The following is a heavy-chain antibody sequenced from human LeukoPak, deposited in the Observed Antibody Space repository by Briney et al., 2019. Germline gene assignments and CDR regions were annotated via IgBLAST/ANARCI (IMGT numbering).Heavy chain of an antibody. CDR2: IYTSGST. D-gene: IGHD3-10*01. V-gene: IGHV4-4*09. J-gene: IGHJ6*03. Sequence: PSETLSLTCTVPGGSISSYYWSWIRQPPGKGLECIWYIYTSGSTNYNPSLKSRVTISVDTSKSQFSLKLSSVTAADTAVYYCARVDIGSGTYYRYYYCMDVWGKGTTVTVSS. CDR3: ARVDIGSGTYYRYYYCMDV. CDR1: GGSISSYY.